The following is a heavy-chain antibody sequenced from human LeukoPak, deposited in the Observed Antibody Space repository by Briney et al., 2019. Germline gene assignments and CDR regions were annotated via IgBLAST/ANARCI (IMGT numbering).Heavy chain of an antibody. D-gene: IGHD6-13*01. CDR1: GGSISSSSYY. CDR3: ARLWAAAATWAWWYFDV. Sequence: SETLSLTCTVSGGSISSSSYYWGWIRQPPGKGLEWIGSIYYSGSTYYNPSLKSRVTMSVDTSKNQFSLKLTSVTAADTAVYFCARLWAAAATWAWWYFDVWGRGALVTVSS. J-gene: IGHJ2*01. V-gene: IGHV4-39*07. CDR2: IYYSGST.